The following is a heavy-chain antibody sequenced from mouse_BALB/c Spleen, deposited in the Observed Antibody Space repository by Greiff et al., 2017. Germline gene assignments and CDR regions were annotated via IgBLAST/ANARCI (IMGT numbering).Heavy chain of an antibody. Sequence: DVQLVESGGGLVKPGGSLKLSCAASGFTFSSYAMSWVRQTPEKRLEWVASISSGGSTYYSNSVKDRVTTSRDNASNILYLQMSSLRSEDTAMYDCARGTEDDEGAWFAYWGQGTLVTVSA. D-gene: IGHD2-12*01. CDR3: ARGTEDDEGAWFAY. J-gene: IGHJ3*01. V-gene: IGHV5-6-5*01. CDR1: GFTFSSYA. CDR2: ISSGGST.